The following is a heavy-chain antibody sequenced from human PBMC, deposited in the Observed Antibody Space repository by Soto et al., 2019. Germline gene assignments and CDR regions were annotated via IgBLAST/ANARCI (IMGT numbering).Heavy chain of an antibody. J-gene: IGHJ4*02. D-gene: IGHD3-10*01. CDR2: IIPIFGTA. Sequence: SVKVSCKASGGTFSSYAISWVRQAPGQGLEWMGGIIPIFGTANYAQKFQGRVTITADKSTSTAYMELSSLRSEDTAVYYRATKGSRSSDPIFDYWGQGTLVTVSS. CDR1: GGTFSSYA. V-gene: IGHV1-69*06. CDR3: ATKGSRSSDPIFDY.